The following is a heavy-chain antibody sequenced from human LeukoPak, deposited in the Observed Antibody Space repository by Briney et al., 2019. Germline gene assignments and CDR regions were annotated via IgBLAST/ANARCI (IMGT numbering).Heavy chain of an antibody. CDR3: ARDSENVLRYFDWLLYPFDP. D-gene: IGHD3-9*01. CDR2: ISSSSSYI. Sequence: PGGSLRLSCAASGFTFSSYSMNWVRHAPGKGLEWVSSISSSSSYIYYADSVKGRFTISRDNAKNSLYLQMNSLRAEDTAVYYCARDSENVLRYFDWLLYPFDPWGQGTLVTVSS. J-gene: IGHJ5*02. V-gene: IGHV3-21*01. CDR1: GFTFSSYS.